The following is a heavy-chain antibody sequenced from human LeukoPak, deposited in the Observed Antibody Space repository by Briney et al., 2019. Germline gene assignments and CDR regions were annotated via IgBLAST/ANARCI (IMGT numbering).Heavy chain of an antibody. D-gene: IGHD3-9*01. CDR2: IIPIFGTA. J-gene: IGHJ6*02. V-gene: IGHV1-69*01. CDR3: ARGAVPTLLRYCAWSLYYYGMDG. CDR1: GGTFSSYA. Sequence: GSSVKVSCKASGGTFSSYAISWVRQAPGQGLEWMGGIIPIFGTANYAQKFQGRVTITADESTSTAYMELSSLRSEDTAVYYCARGAVPTLLRYCAWSLYYYGMDGWGQGTTVTVSS.